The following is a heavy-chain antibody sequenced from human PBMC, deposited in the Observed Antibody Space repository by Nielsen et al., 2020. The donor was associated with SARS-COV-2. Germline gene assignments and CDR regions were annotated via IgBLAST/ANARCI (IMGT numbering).Heavy chain of an antibody. Sequence: GESLKISCAASGFTFSSYSMNWVRQAPGKGLEWVSSTSISSSSFYYTDSVRGRFTISRDNAKSSLYLQLTSLRAEDTAVYYCARAYHNYYYAMDVWGQGTTVTVSS. CDR3: ARAYHNYYYAMDV. CDR2: TSISSSSF. CDR1: GFTFSSYS. J-gene: IGHJ6*02. D-gene: IGHD1-14*01. V-gene: IGHV3-21*01.